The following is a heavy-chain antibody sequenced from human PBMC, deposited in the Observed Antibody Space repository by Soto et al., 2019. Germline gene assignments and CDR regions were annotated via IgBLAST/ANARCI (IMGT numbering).Heavy chain of an antibody. CDR3: ARDDVLCDGGRCYGIPLDG. D-gene: IGHD2-15*01. J-gene: IGHJ6*04. CDR2: IQSGGTT. V-gene: IGHV3-66*01. Sequence: EVQLVESGGGLVQPGGSLRLSCAASGFTVSSKYMTWVRQAPGKGLEWVSLIQSGGTTYYADSVKGRFTISRDTSDNTLHLQMDSLRVEDPAVYYCARDDVLCDGGRCYGIPLDGWGKGTTVTVSS. CDR1: GFTVSSKY.